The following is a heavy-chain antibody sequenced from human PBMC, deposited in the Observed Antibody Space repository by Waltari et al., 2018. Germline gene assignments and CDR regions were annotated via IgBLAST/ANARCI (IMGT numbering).Heavy chain of an antibody. CDR1: GYTFTSYG. Sequence: QVQLVQSGAEVKKPGASVKVSCKASGYTFTSYGISWVRQAPGQGLEWMGWISAYNGNTNYARKPQGKVTRTTDTSTSTAYMERRSLRSDDTAVYYCARGWIRYCSSTSCYHNWFDPWGQGTLVTVSS. CDR3: ARGWIRYCSSTSCYHNWFDP. D-gene: IGHD2-2*01. J-gene: IGHJ5*02. CDR2: ISAYNGNT. V-gene: IGHV1-18*01.